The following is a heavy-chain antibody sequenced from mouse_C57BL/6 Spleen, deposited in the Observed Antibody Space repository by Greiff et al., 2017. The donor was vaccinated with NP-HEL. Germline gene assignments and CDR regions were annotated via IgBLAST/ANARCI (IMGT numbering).Heavy chain of an antibody. CDR1: GYTFTSYW. J-gene: IGHJ4*01. Sequence: QVQLQQPGAELVKPGASVKLSCKASGYTFTSYWMQWVKQRPGQGLEWIGEIDPSDSYINYNQNVKGKATLTVDTTSSTAYMELSSLTSEDSAVYCCARGGDAMDYWGQGTSVTVSS. CDR3: ARGGDAMDY. CDR2: IDPSDSYI. V-gene: IGHV1-50*01.